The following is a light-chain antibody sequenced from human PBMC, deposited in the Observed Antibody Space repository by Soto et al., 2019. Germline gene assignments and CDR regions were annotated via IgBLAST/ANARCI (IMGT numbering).Light chain of an antibody. V-gene: IGKV1-39*01. Sequence: DIQMTQSPSSLSASVGDRVTITCRASQSISNYLNWYQHKPGKAPKLLIYAASSLQSGVPPRFSGSGSGTDFTLTISSLQPEDFATYYCQQSYSTPQTFGQGTRLEIK. CDR1: QSISNY. CDR2: AAS. CDR3: QQSYSTPQT. J-gene: IGKJ2*01.